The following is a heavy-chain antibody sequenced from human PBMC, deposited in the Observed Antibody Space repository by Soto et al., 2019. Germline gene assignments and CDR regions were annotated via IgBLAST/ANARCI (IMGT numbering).Heavy chain of an antibody. CDR1: GFPFSAYA. J-gene: IGHJ6*02. Sequence: GGSLRLSCAASGFPFSAYAMNWVRQAPGKGLEWLSYISSGGNTMYYADSVKGRFIISRDKTKNSLYLQMNSLRAEDTAVYYCARVIMDVWGQGTTVTVSS. V-gene: IGHV3-48*01. CDR2: ISSGGNTM. CDR3: ARVIMDV.